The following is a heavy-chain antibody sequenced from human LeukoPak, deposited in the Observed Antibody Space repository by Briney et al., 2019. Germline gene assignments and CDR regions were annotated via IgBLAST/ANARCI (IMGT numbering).Heavy chain of an antibody. CDR2: ISSSSSYI. V-gene: IGHV3-21*01. CDR1: GFTFSSYS. CDR3: ARDSSLGWGKEFDP. J-gene: IGHJ5*02. Sequence: GGSLRLSCAASGFTFSSYSMNWVRQAPGKGLEWVSSISSSSSYIYYADSVKGRFTISRDNAKNSLYLQMNSLRAEDTAVYYCARDSSLGWGKEFDPWGQGTLVTVSS. D-gene: IGHD3-16*01.